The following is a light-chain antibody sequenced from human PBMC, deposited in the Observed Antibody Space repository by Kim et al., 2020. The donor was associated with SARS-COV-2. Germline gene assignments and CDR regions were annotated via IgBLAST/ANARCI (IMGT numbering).Light chain of an antibody. CDR2: DDN. CDR1: SGSIASNY. CDR3: QSYDSNTRV. V-gene: IGLV6-57*03. J-gene: IGLJ3*02. Sequence: GKTVTIYCTRSSGSIASNYVQWYQQRPGSAPTSVIYDDNQRASGVPDRFSGSIDSSSNSASLTISGLKTEDEADYYCQSYDSNTRVFGGGTQLTVL.